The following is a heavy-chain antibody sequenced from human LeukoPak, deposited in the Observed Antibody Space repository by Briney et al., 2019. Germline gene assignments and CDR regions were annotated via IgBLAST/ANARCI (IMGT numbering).Heavy chain of an antibody. D-gene: IGHD6-13*01. CDR2: MNPNSGKT. J-gene: IGHJ4*02. V-gene: IGHV1-8*01. CDR3: ARGRPGPAGAGTYDF. CDR1: GYTFTTSD. Sequence: ASVKVSCKASGYTFTTSDINWVRQATGQGLDWMGWMNPNSGKTGSAQKFQGRLTMTKNTSTSTAYMEVTGLRFEDTAIYYCARGRPGPAGAGTYDFWGQGTLITVSS.